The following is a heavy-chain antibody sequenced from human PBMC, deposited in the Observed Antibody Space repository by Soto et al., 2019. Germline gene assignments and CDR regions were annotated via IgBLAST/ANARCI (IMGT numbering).Heavy chain of an antibody. V-gene: IGHV4-34*01. Sequence: SETLSLTCAVYGGSFSGYYWSWIRQPPGKGLEWIGEINHSGSTNYNPSLKSRVTISVDTSKNQFSLKLSSVTAADTAVYYCARGRYCSGGSCYGPSKFDYWGQGTLVTVSS. CDR2: INHSGST. CDR1: GGSFSGYY. J-gene: IGHJ4*02. CDR3: ARGRYCSGGSCYGPSKFDY. D-gene: IGHD2-15*01.